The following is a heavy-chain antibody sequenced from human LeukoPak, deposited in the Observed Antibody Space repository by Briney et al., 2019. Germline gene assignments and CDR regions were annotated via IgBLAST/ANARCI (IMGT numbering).Heavy chain of an antibody. D-gene: IGHD2-15*01. CDR2: INHSGST. J-gene: IGHJ4*02. CDR3: ARPSRRLGATYCSGGSCYSFPFDY. CDR1: GGSFSGYY. V-gene: IGHV4-34*01. Sequence: SETLSLTCAVYGGSFSGYYLSWIRQPPGKGLEWIGEINHSGSTNYNPSLKSRVTISVDTSKNQFSLKLSSVTAADTAVYYCARPSRRLGATYCSGGSCYSFPFDYWGEGTLVTVSS.